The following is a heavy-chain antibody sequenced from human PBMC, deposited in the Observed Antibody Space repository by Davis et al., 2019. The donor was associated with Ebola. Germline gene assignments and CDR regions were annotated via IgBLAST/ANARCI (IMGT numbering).Heavy chain of an antibody. CDR1: GYTFTGYY. V-gene: IGHV1-2*02. D-gene: IGHD2-15*01. CDR3: ARDLVFGSARERGAFDI. CDR2: INPNSGGT. Sequence: ASVKVSCKASGYTFTGYYMHWVRQAPGQGLEWMGWINPNSGGTNYAQKFQGRVTMTRDTSISTAYMELSRLRSDDTAVYYCARDLVFGSARERGAFDIWGQGTMVTVSS. J-gene: IGHJ3*02.